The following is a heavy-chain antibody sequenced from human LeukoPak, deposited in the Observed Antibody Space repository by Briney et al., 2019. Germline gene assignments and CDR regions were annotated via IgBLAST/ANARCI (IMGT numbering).Heavy chain of an antibody. J-gene: IGHJ4*02. V-gene: IGHV1-2*02. CDR1: GYMFTGYY. CDR3: ATEAKIVNIVTTISGVGYFDS. CDR2: INPNSGGT. D-gene: IGHD5-12*01. Sequence: GASVKVSCKASGYMFTGYYMHWVRQAPGQGLEWMGWINPNSGGTNYAQKFQGRVTMTRDTSSSTAYMELSSLRSDDTAVYYCATEAKIVNIVTTISGVGYFDSWGQGTLVTVSA.